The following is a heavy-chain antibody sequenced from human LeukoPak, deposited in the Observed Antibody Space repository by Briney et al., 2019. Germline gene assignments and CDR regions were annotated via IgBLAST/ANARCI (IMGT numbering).Heavy chain of an antibody. Sequence: PGRSLRLSCAASGFTFSSYAMHWVRQAPGKGLEWVAVISYDGSNKYYADSVKGRFTISRDNSKNTLYLQMNSLRAEDTAVYYCARDHAWRVVAATPADYWGQGTLVTVSS. J-gene: IGHJ4*02. CDR1: GFTFSSYA. CDR2: ISYDGSNK. CDR3: ARDHAWRVVAATPADY. V-gene: IGHV3-30*04. D-gene: IGHD2-15*01.